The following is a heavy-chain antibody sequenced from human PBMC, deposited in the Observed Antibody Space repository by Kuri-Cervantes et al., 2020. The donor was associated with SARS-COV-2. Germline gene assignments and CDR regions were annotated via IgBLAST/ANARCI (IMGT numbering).Heavy chain of an antibody. D-gene: IGHD1-1*01. Sequence: SLKISCAASGFTFHDHAMHWGRQVPGKGLEWVSGLDRRSDSTAYADSVRGRFIISSDNSKNSLFLQMNSLRAEDTAVYYCVRDGDHWNFDYWGQGTLVTVSS. CDR3: VRDGDHWNFDY. CDR2: LDRRSDST. J-gene: IGHJ4*02. V-gene: IGHV3-9*01. CDR1: GFTFHDHA.